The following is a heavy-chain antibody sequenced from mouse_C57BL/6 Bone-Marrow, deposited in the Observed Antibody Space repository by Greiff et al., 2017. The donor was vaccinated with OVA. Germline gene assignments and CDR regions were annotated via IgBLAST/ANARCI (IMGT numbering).Heavy chain of an antibody. CDR1: GFSLTSYG. Sequence: QVQLQQSGPGLVQPSQSLSITCTVSGFSLTSYGVHWVRQSPGKGLEWLGVIWSGGSTDYNAAFISRLSISKDNSKSQVFFKMNSLQADDTAIYYCARIPYYSNYRVYYYAMDYWGQGTSVTVSS. D-gene: IGHD2-5*01. J-gene: IGHJ4*01. CDR2: IWSGGST. CDR3: ARIPYYSNYRVYYYAMDY. V-gene: IGHV2-2*01.